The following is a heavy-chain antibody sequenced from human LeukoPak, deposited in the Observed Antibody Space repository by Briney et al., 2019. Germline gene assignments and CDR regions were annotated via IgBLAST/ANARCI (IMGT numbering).Heavy chain of an antibody. Sequence: SETLSLTCAVYGGSFSGYYWSWIRQPPGKGLEWIGEINHSGSTNYNPSLKSRVTISVDTSKNQFSLKLSSVTAADTAVYYCARVRALYCSGGSCYPSSPHNWFDPSGQGTLVTVSS. CDR3: ARVRALYCSGGSCYPSSPHNWFDP. V-gene: IGHV4-34*01. CDR2: INHSGST. CDR1: GGSFSGYY. J-gene: IGHJ5*02. D-gene: IGHD2-15*01.